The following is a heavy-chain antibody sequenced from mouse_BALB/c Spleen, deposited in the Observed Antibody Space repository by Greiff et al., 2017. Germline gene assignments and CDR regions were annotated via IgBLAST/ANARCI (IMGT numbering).Heavy chain of an antibody. V-gene: IGHV14-4*02. CDR3: NAWGSFSYYGNSPEFAY. CDR2: IDPENGDT. Sequence: EVQLQQSGAELVRSGASVKLSCTASGFNIKDYYMHWVKQRPEQGLEWIGWIDPENGDTEYAPKFQGKATMTADTSSNTAYLQLSSLTSEDTAVYYCNAWGSFSYYGNSPEFAYWGQGTLVTVSA. CDR1: GFNIKDYY. J-gene: IGHJ3*01. D-gene: IGHD2-10*01.